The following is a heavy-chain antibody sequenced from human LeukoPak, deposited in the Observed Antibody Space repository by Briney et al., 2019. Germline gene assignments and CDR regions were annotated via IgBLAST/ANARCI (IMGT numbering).Heavy chain of an antibody. D-gene: IGHD6-13*01. Sequence: GGSLRLSCAASGFTFSSYGMPWVRQAPGKGLEWVAVIWYDGSNKYYADSVKGRFTISRDNSKNTLYLQMNSLRAEDTAVYYCARNTIAAAGTPVSLAFDIWGQGTMVTVSS. J-gene: IGHJ3*02. CDR3: ARNTIAAAGTPVSLAFDI. CDR1: GFTFSSYG. V-gene: IGHV3-33*01. CDR2: IWYDGSNK.